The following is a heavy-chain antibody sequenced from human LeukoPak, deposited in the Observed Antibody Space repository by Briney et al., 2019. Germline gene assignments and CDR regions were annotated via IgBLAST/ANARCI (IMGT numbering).Heavy chain of an antibody. Sequence: PGGPLRLSCVASGFTFTSYSMNWVRQAPGKGLEWVSYTSNSGRIIYYADSVKGRFTISRDNAKNSLFLQMNSLRDEDTALYYCARDSDYGGNDFDYRGQGTLVTVSS. V-gene: IGHV3-48*02. J-gene: IGHJ4*02. D-gene: IGHD4-23*01. CDR2: TSNSGRII. CDR3: ARDSDYGGNDFDY. CDR1: GFTFTSYS.